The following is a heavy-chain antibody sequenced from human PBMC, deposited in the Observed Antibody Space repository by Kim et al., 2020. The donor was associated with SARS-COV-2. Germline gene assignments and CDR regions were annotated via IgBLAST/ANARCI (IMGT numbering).Heavy chain of an antibody. J-gene: IGHJ1*01. CDR3: ARGPSIYYGDYSRLWGYFQH. CDR2: ISYDGSNK. Sequence: GGSLRLSCAASGFTFSSYGMHWVRQAPGKGLEWVAVISYDGSNKYYADSVKGRFTISRDNSKNTLYLQMNSLRAEDTAVYYCARGPSIYYGDYSRLWGYFQHWGQGTLVTVSS. V-gene: IGHV3-33*05. D-gene: IGHD4-17*01. CDR1: GFTFSSYG.